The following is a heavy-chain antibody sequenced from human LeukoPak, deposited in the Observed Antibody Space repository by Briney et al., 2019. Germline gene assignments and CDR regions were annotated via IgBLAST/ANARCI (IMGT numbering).Heavy chain of an antibody. CDR2: ISYDGSNK. CDR3: ARNGAKYSSSWYYFDY. Sequence: GGSLRLSCAASGFTFSSYAMHWVRQAPGKGLEWVAVISYDGSNKYYADSVKGRFTISRDNSKNTLYLQMNSLRAEDTAVYYCARNGAKYSSSWYYFDYWGQGTLVTVSS. CDR1: GFTFSSYA. J-gene: IGHJ4*02. D-gene: IGHD6-13*01. V-gene: IGHV3-30*04.